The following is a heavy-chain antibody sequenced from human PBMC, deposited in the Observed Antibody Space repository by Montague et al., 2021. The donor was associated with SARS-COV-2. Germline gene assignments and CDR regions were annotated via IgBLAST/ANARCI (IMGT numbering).Heavy chain of an antibody. CDR2: IYHSGST. V-gene: IGHV4-39*01. D-gene: IGHD6-19*01. J-gene: IGHJ4*02. CDR3: ARQRRGGLVSTPRFFDY. CDR1: GGSISSSSYY. Sequence: SETLSLTCTVSGGSISSSSYYWGWIRQPPGKGLELIGSIYHSGSTYYNPSLKSRVTISVDTSKNQFSLKLSSVTAADTAVYYCARQRRGGLVSTPRFFDYWGQGTLVTVSS.